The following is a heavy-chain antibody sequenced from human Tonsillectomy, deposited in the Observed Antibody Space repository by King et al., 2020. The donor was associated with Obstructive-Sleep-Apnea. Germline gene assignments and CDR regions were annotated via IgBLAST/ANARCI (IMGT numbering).Heavy chain of an antibody. J-gene: IGHJ4*02. V-gene: IGHV3-7*01. CDR1: GLTFSDYY. CDR2: ITPDGSGT. Sequence: VQLVQSGGGLVQPGGSLRLSCAASGLTFSDYYMAWVRQAPGKGLEWVANITPDGSGTYYVDSVKGRFTISRDNAKSSLYLQMNRAVYYCARDFADRYWGQGTLVTVSS. CDR3: ARDFADRY.